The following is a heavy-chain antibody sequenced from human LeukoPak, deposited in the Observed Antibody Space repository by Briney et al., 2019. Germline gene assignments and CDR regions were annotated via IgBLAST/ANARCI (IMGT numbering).Heavy chain of an antibody. CDR1: GDSISMHY. CDR3: ARGKYIYDSRPVAGWYFDY. CDR2: IDHTGST. J-gene: IGHJ4*02. V-gene: IGHV4-59*11. Sequence: PSETLSLTCSVSGDSISMHYWSWIRQPPGKGLEWIGYIDHTGSTNYNPSLNSRVTISRDMSKNHFSLELSSVTAADTAVYYCARGKYIYDSRPVAGWYFDYWGQGTLVTVSS. D-gene: IGHD3-22*01.